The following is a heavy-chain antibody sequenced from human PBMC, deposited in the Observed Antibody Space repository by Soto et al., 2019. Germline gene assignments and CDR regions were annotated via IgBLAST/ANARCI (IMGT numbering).Heavy chain of an antibody. D-gene: IGHD2-15*01. CDR3: ARTSTVVSVDF. V-gene: IGHV4-31*03. CDR2: IYYTGNT. Sequence: QVQLQESGPGLVKASQTLSLTCTVSGGSISSGTYYWSWIRQHPGKGLEWIGYIYYTGNTYYNPSLKSRLNISLDTPRNQYSLKLSSVTAADTAVYYFARTSTVVSVDFWGQGTLVTVSS. J-gene: IGHJ4*02. CDR1: GGSISSGTYY.